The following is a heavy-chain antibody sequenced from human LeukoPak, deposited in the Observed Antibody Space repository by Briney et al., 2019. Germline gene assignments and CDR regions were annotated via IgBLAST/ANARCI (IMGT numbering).Heavy chain of an antibody. CDR1: GGSINSYY. V-gene: IGHV4-59*08. J-gene: IGHJ4*02. Sequence: SETLSLTCTVSGGSINSYYWSWIRQPPGKGLEWIGYIYYSGSVNYNPSLKSRVTISVDTSKNQSSLKLSSVTAADTAVYYCARLGSYFDYWGQGTLVTVSS. CDR2: IYYSGSV. CDR3: ARLGSYFDY.